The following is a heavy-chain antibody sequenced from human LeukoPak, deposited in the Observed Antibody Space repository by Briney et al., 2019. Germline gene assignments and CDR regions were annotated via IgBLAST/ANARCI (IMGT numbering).Heavy chain of an antibody. D-gene: IGHD1-26*01. J-gene: IGHJ4*02. CDR2: ISGSGGST. V-gene: IGHV3-23*01. CDR3: AKGLSLGELNFDY. CDR1: GFTFSSHA. Sequence: GGSLRLSCAASGFTFSSHAMSWVRQAPGKGLEWVSTISGSGGSTYYADSVKGRFTISRDNSKNTMYLQMNSLRAEDTAVYYCAKGLSLGELNFDYWGQGTLVTVSS.